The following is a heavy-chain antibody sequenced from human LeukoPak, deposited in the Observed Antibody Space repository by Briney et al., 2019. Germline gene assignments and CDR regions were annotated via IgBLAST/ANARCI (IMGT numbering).Heavy chain of an antibody. CDR2: IYYSRST. J-gene: IGHJ4*02. D-gene: IGHD1-1*01. CDR3: ARQPQDTTTHHTDY. CDR1: GDSISSSGYY. Sequence: PSETLSLTCTVSGDSISSSGYYWGWIRQPPGKGLEWIGTIYYSRSTYYNPSLKSRVTISVDTSKNQFSLKLSSVTAADTAVYYCARQPQDTTTHHTDYWGQGTLVTVSS. V-gene: IGHV4-39*01.